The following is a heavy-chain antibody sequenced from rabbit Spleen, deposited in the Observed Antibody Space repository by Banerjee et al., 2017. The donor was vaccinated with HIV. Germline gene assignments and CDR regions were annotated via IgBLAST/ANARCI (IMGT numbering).Heavy chain of an antibody. CDR3: ARSLYGGATIDLNL. D-gene: IGHD4-2*01. V-gene: IGHV1S45*01. J-gene: IGHJ4*01. CDR1: GVSLNDKDV. Sequence: EQLEESGGGLVKPEGSLTLTCKASGVSLNDKDVMCWVRQAPGKGLEWIACINIVTGKSVYASWAKGRFTMSRTSSTTVTLQMTSLTAADTATYFCARSLYGGATIDLNLWGPGTLVTVS. CDR2: INIVTGKS.